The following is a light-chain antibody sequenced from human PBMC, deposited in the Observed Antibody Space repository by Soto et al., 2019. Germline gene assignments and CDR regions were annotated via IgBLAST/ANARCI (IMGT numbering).Light chain of an antibody. J-gene: IGKJ1*01. V-gene: IGKV3-15*01. Sequence: ETVMTQSPASLSVSPGERATLSCRASESVSRNLAWFQHKPGQSPRLLIYSASIRATGLPDRFSATGSGTEFTLSISSPQSEDFAVYYCQQYNNWPRTFGQGTRVEIK. CDR2: SAS. CDR1: ESVSRN. CDR3: QQYNNWPRT.